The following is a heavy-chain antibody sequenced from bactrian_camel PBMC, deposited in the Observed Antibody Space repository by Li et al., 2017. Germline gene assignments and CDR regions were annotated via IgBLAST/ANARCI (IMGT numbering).Heavy chain of an antibody. CDR1: GYRYDTYC. D-gene: IGHD5*01. J-gene: IGHJ6*01. CDR2: IDSDGDA. CDR3: AAGQGVGWCLDVIRVGAEADFDY. Sequence: QLVESGGESVQAGGSLRLSCAAPGYRYDTYCMGWFRQAPGKAREGIAVIDSDGDAAYAESMKDRFTISVDNAKNTLYLQMNSLRPEDTATYYCAAGQGVGWCLDVIRVGAEADFDYWGHGTQVTVS. V-gene: IGHV3S26*01.